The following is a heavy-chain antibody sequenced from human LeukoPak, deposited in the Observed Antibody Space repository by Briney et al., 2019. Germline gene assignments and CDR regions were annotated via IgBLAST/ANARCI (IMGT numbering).Heavy chain of an antibody. CDR2: ISRTSAYI. CDR3: ARDERRYCSDSSCYPGDY. D-gene: IGHD2-2*01. V-gene: IGHV3-21*01. CDR1: GFTFDDYG. Sequence: GGSLRLSCVASGFTFDDYGMSWVRQAPGKGLEWVSAISRTSAYIYYSDSVKGRFTISRDNAKNSLYLQMDSLRAEDTAVYYCARDERRYCSDSSCYPGDYWGQGTLVTVSS. J-gene: IGHJ4*02.